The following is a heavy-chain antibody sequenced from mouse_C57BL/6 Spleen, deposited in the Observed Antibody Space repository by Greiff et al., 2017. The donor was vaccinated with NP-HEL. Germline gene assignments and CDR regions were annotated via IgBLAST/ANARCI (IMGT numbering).Heavy chain of an antibody. CDR3: ARSNYGSSPLAMDY. D-gene: IGHD1-1*01. CDR2: IYPGDGDT. CDR1: GYAFSSSW. J-gene: IGHJ4*01. V-gene: IGHV1-82*01. Sequence: QVQLKQSGPELVKPGASVKISCKASGYAFSSSWMNWVKQRPGKGLEWIGRIYPGDGDTNYNGKFKGKATLTADKSSSTAYMQLSSLTSEDSAVYFCARSNYGSSPLAMDYWGQGTSVTVSS.